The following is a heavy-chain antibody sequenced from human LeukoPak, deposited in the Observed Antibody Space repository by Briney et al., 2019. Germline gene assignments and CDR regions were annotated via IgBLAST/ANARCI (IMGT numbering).Heavy chain of an antibody. V-gene: IGHV3-30*02. CDR2: IRYDGSNK. J-gene: IGHJ5*02. CDR1: GFTFSSYG. D-gene: IGHD3-10*01. Sequence: PGGSLRLSCAASGFTFSSYGMHWVRQAPGKGLEWVAFIRYDGSNKYYADSVKGRFTISRDNSKNTLYLQMNSLRAEDTAVYYCAKEGPTMVRLDWFDPWGQGTLVTVSS. CDR3: AKEGPTMVRLDWFDP.